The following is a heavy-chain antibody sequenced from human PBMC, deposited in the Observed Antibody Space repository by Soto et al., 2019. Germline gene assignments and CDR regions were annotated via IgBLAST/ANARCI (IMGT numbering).Heavy chain of an antibody. J-gene: IGHJ4*02. D-gene: IGHD1-1*01. CDR1: GYGFTIYG. V-gene: IGHV1-18*01. CDR2: ISAHNGNT. Sequence: QVHLVQSGAEGKKPGASVTVSCKGSGYGFTIYGITWVRQAPGQGLEGMAWISAHNGNTNYAQKPQGRVTVTRDPSTSTAYMELRSLRSDDTAVYYCARGRYGDYWGQGALVTVSS. CDR3: ARGRYGDY.